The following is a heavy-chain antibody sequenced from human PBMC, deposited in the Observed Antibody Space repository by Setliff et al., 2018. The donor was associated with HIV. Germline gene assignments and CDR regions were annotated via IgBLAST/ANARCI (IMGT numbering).Heavy chain of an antibody. D-gene: IGHD2-15*01. V-gene: IGHV3-23*01. CDR2: ISGSGSSI. CDR3: AKQHCAGGSCYDDY. CDR1: GFSISSYA. Sequence: PGGSLRLSCAASGFSISSYAMNWVRQAPGKGLEWVSSISGSGSSIYYADSVKGRFTISRDNSKNTLFLQMNTLRDEDTAVYYCAKQHCAGGSCYDDYWGRGTLVTVSS. J-gene: IGHJ4*02.